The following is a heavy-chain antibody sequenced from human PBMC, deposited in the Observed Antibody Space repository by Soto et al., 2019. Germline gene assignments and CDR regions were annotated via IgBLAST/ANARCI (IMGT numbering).Heavy chain of an antibody. CDR1: GFTFDDYA. CDR3: AKVRGSYRAYYFDY. D-gene: IGHD3-16*02. Sequence: EVQLVESGGGLVQPGRSLRLSCAASGFTFDDYAMHWVRQAPGKGLEWVSGISWNSGSIGYADSVKGRFTISRDNAKNSLYLQMNSLRAEDTALYYCAKVRGSYRAYYFDYWGQGTLVTVSS. J-gene: IGHJ4*02. CDR2: ISWNSGSI. V-gene: IGHV3-9*01.